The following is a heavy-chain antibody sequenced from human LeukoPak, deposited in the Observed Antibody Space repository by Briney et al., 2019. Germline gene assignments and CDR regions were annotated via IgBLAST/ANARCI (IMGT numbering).Heavy chain of an antibody. J-gene: IGHJ4*02. CDR2: INNDGSST. Sequence: GGSLRLSCAASGFTFSSYWMHWVRQAPGKGLVWVSRINNDGSSTSYADSVKGRFTISRDNAKNSLYLQMNSLRAEDTALYYCAKDVGRYGSGSYSWNDYWGQGTLVTVSS. V-gene: IGHV3-74*01. CDR1: GFTFSSYW. D-gene: IGHD3-10*01. CDR3: AKDVGRYGSGSYSWNDY.